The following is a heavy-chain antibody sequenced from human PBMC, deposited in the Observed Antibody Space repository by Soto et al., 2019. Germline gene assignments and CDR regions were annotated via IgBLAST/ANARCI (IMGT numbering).Heavy chain of an antibody. CDR2: IIPIFGTA. CDR3: ARDKGVLRFLEWSIFDY. CDR1: GGTFSSYA. J-gene: IGHJ4*02. V-gene: IGHV1-69*13. D-gene: IGHD3-3*01. Sequence: ASVKVSCKASGGTFSSYAISWVRQAPGQGLEWMGGIIPIFGTANYAQKFQGRGTITADESTSTAYMEMSSLRSEDTAVYYCARDKGVLRFLEWSIFDYWGQGTLVTVSS.